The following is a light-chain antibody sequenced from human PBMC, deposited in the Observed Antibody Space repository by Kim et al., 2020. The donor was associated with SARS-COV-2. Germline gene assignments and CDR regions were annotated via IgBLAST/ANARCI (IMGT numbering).Light chain of an antibody. Sequence: EIVLTQSPGTLSVSPGERATLSCKASQSLRSSYLAWYQQKPGQAPRLLVSGASSRATGIPDRFSGSGSGTDFTLTISRLEPEDFAVYYCQQYGSSLPYTFGQGTKLEI. J-gene: IGKJ2*01. CDR3: QQYGSSLPYT. CDR1: QSLRSSY. CDR2: GAS. V-gene: IGKV3-20*01.